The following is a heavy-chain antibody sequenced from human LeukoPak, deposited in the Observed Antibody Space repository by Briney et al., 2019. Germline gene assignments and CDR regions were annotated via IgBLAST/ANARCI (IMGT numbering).Heavy chain of an antibody. Sequence: ASVKVSCKASGYTFTSYDINWVRQATGQGLEWMGWMNPNSGNTGYAQKFQGRVTMTRNTSISTAYMELSSLRSEDTAVYCCARTRIGNYYYGMDVWGQGTTVTVSS. CDR1: GYTFTSYD. J-gene: IGHJ6*02. V-gene: IGHV1-8*01. CDR3: ARTRIGNYYYGMDV. CDR2: MNPNSGNT.